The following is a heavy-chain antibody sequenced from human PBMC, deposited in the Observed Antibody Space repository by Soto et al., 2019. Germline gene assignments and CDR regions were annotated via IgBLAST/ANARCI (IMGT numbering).Heavy chain of an antibody. CDR3: ARITGRFLEWLALAY. Sequence: QVTLKESGPVLVKPTETLTLTCTVSGFSLSNARMGVSWIRQPPGKALEWLAHIFSNDEKSYSTSLKRRLTITKDPSKSQVVLTTTNMDPVDTATYYCARITGRFLEWLALAYWGQGTLVTVSS. CDR2: IFSNDEK. V-gene: IGHV2-26*01. D-gene: IGHD3-3*01. CDR1: GFSLSNARMG. J-gene: IGHJ4*02.